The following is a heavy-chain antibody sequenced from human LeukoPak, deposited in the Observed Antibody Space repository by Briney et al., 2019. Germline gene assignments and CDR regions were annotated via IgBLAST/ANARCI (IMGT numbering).Heavy chain of an antibody. CDR3: AKRDTTGWSVSAFDI. CDR2: ISWNSDSV. J-gene: IGHJ3*02. D-gene: IGHD6-19*01. CDR1: GFTFDDYA. Sequence: HPGRSLRLSCAASGFTFDDYAMHWVRQTGKGLEWVSGISWNSDSVGYADSVQGRFTTSRDNGKNSLYLQMNSLRTEDTALYYCAKRDTTGWSVSAFDIWGRGTMVTVSS. V-gene: IGHV3-9*01.